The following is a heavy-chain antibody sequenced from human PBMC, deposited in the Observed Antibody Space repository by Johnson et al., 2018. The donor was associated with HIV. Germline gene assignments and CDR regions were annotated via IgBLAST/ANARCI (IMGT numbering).Heavy chain of an antibody. D-gene: IGHD3-22*01. CDR2: IRYDGSNK. CDR3: ARVSKYYDSIRGAFDI. Sequence: QMLLVESGGGVVQPGGSLRLSCAASGFTFSSYGLHWVRQAPGKGLEWVAFIRYDGSNKYYADSVKGRFTISRDNSKNTLYLQMNSLRAEDTAVYYCARVSKYYDSIRGAFDIWGQGTMVTVSS. CDR1: GFTFSSYG. V-gene: IGHV3-30*02. J-gene: IGHJ3*02.